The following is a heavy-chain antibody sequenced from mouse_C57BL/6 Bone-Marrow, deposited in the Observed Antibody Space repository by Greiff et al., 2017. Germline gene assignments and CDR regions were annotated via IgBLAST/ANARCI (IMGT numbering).Heavy chain of an antibody. D-gene: IGHD1-1*01. CDR1: GYTFTSYN. Sequence: QVQLKQSGAELVRPGASVKMSCKASGYTFTSYNMHWVKQTPRQGLEWIGAIYPGNGDTSYNQKFKGKDTLTVDKSSSTAYMQLSSLTSEDSAVXFWARTLTYYGSSRGEWAYWGQGTLVTVSA. V-gene: IGHV1-12*01. CDR3: ARTLTYYGSSRGEWAY. CDR2: IYPGNGDT. J-gene: IGHJ3*01.